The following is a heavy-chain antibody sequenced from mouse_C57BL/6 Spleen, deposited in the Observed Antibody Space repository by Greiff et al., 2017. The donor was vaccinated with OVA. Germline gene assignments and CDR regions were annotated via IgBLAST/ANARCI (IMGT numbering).Heavy chain of an antibody. CDR1: GFTFSNYW. V-gene: IGHV6-3*01. CDR3: TRLHGGFAY. J-gene: IGHJ3*01. Sequence: EVKLMESGGGLVQPGGSMKLSCVASGFTFSNYWMNWVRQSPEKGLEWVAQIRLKSDNYATHYAESVKGRFTISRDDSKSSVYLQMNNLRAEDTGIYYCTRLHGGFAYWGQGTLVTVSA. CDR2: IRLKSDNYAT. D-gene: IGHD1-2*01.